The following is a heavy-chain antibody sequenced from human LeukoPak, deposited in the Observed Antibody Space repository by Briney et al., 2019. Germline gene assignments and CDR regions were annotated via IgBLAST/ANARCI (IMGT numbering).Heavy chain of an antibody. V-gene: IGHV1-18*01. CDR2: ISAYNGNT. D-gene: IGHD3-10*01. J-gene: IGHJ6*02. CDR3: ARAGLLLWFGNYGMDV. CDR1: GYTFTSYG. Sequence: ASVKVSCKASGYTFTSYGISWVRQAPGQGLEWMGWISAYNGNTNYAQKLQGRVTMTTDTSTSTAYMELRSLGSDDTAVYYRARAGLLLWFGNYGMDVWGQGTTVTVSS.